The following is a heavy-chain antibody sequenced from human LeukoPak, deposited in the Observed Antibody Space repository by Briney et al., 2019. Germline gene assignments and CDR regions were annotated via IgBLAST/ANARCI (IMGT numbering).Heavy chain of an antibody. CDR3: GSMNGHAFDI. Sequence: GGSLRLSCVASVFTLSSYSMRWVRQAPGKGLVWVSGINSDGGSTRYAASVKGRFIITRDHAKNMSYLRMNSLRAEDTAVYYCGSMNGHAFDIWGEGTRVSVSS. J-gene: IGHJ3*02. D-gene: IGHD2-8*01. CDR1: VFTLSSYS. CDR2: INSDGGST. V-gene: IGHV3-74*01.